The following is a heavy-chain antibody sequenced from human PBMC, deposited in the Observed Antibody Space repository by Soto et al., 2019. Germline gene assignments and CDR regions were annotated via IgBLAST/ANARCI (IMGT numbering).Heavy chain of an antibody. Sequence: QVQLVESGGGVVQPGRSLRLSCAASGFTFSSYAMHWVRQAPGTGLEWVAVISYDGSNKYYADSVKGRFTISRDNSKNSLYLQMNSLRAEDTAVYYCARESGSRAFDYWGQGTLVTVSS. CDR3: ARESGSRAFDY. J-gene: IGHJ4*02. CDR1: GFTFSSYA. CDR2: ISYDGSNK. D-gene: IGHD1-26*01. V-gene: IGHV3-30-3*01.